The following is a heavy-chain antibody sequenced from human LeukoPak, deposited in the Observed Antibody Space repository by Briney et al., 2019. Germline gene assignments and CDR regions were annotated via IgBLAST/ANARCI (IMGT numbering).Heavy chain of an antibody. CDR3: ARDLGSSSWYAWDY. D-gene: IGHD6-13*01. CDR2: IIPILGIA. Sequence: SVKVSCKASGGTFSSYAISWVRQAPGQGLEWMGRIIPILGIANYAQKFQGRVTITADKSTSTAYMELSSLRSEDTAVYYCARDLGSSSWYAWDYWGQGTLVTVSS. J-gene: IGHJ4*02. V-gene: IGHV1-69*04. CDR1: GGTFSSYA.